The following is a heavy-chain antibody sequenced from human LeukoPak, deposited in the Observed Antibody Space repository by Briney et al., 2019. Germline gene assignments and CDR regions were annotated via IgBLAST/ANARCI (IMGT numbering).Heavy chain of an antibody. D-gene: IGHD1-26*01. CDR1: GGSISSYY. Sequence: PSETLSLTCTVSGGSISSYYWSWIRQPPGKGLEWIGYIYYSGSTNYGPSLKSRVTISVDTSKNQFSLKLSSVTAADTAVYYCARHPGMRFSGSYVDYWGQGTLVTVSS. V-gene: IGHV4-59*08. J-gene: IGHJ4*02. CDR3: ARHPGMRFSGSYVDY. CDR2: IYYSGST.